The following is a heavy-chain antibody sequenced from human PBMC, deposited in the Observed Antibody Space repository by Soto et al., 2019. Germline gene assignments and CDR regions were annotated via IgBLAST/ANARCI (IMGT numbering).Heavy chain of an antibody. V-gene: IGHV2-5*02. J-gene: IGHJ4*02. CDR1: GFSLSTSGVG. CDR2: IYWDDDK. D-gene: IGHD5-12*01. Sequence: QITLKESGPTLVKPTQTLTLTCTFSGFSLSTSGVGVGWIRQPPGKALEWLALIYWDDDKRYSPSLKSRLTITKDTSKNHVVLTMTNIDPVDTATYYCAHKLDGYRGFKYWGQGTLVTVSS. CDR3: AHKLDGYRGFKY.